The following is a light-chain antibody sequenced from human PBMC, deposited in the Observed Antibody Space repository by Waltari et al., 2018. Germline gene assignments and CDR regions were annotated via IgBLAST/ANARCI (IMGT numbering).Light chain of an antibody. CDR3: QQYYSTPPT. CDR1: QSLLWSFTNNNY. J-gene: IGKJ2*01. CDR2: WAS. Sequence: DIVMTQSPDSLAVSLGEQATINCKSSQSLLWSFTNNNYLAWYQQKPGQPPKLLIHWASTREAGVPDRFSGSGSGADFTLTISSLQAEDVAVYYCQQYYSTPPTFGQGTKLEIK. V-gene: IGKV4-1*01.